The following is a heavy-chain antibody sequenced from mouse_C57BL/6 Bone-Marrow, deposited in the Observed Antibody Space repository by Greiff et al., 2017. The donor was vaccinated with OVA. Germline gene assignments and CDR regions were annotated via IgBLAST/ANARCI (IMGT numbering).Heavy chain of an antibody. CDR3: ARCGLLGYFDV. V-gene: IGHV1-64*01. CDR2: IHPNSGST. D-gene: IGHD2-3*01. J-gene: IGHJ1*03. Sequence: QVQLQQPGAELVKPGASVKLSCKASGYTFTSYWMHWVKQRPGQGLEWIGMIHPNSGSTNYNEKFKSKATLTVDKSSSTAYMQLSSLTSEDSAVYYCARCGLLGYFDVWGTGTTVTVSS. CDR1: GYTFTSYW.